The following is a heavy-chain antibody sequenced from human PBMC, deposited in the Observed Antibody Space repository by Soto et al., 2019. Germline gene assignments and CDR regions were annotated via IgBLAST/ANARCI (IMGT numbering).Heavy chain of an antibody. CDR3: AKTFLWFGELLGNFDS. D-gene: IGHD3-10*01. CDR1: GFTFSNYA. V-gene: IGHV3-23*01. CDR2: LRGSGGSA. J-gene: IGHJ4*02. Sequence: GGSLRLSCAASGFTFSNYAMSWVRQAPGKGLEWVSALRGSGGSAYYADSVKGRFTVSRDNSKNTLYLQMNSLRAEDTALYYCAKTFLWFGELLGNFDSWGQGTLVTVSS.